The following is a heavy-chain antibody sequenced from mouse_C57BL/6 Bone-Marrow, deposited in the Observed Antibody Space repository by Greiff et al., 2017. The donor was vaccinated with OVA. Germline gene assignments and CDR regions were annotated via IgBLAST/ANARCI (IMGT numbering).Heavy chain of an antibody. V-gene: IGHV1-55*01. CDR2: IYPGSGST. D-gene: IGHD1-1*01. CDR3: ARAPITTVPYWYFDV. J-gene: IGHJ1*03. CDR1: GYTFTSYW. Sequence: QVQLQQPGAELVKPGASVKMSCKASGYTFTSYWITWVKQRPGQGLEWIGDIYPGSGSTNYNEKFKRKATLHVDHSSSTAYMQLSSLTSEDSAVYYCARAPITTVPYWYFDVWGTGTTVTVAS.